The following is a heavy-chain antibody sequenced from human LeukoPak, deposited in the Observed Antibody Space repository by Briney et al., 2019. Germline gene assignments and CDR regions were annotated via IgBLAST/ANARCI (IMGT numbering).Heavy chain of an antibody. Sequence: GASVKVSCKASGYTFTSYYMHWVRQAPGQGLEWMGWINPNSGGANYAPKFQGRVTITRNTSISTAYMELSSLRSEDTAVYYCARVHPDFWSGYLTFDYWGQGTLVTVSS. V-gene: IGHV1-2*02. CDR3: ARVHPDFWSGYLTFDY. CDR2: INPNSGGA. CDR1: GYTFTSYY. D-gene: IGHD3-3*01. J-gene: IGHJ4*02.